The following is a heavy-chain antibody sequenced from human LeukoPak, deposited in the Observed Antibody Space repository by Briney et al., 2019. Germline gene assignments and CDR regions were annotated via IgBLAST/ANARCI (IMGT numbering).Heavy chain of an antibody. Sequence: GASVKVSCKAPGYTFTGYYLHWVRQAPGQGLEWMGWINPNSGGTNYAQKFQGWVIMTRDTSISTAYMELSRLRTDDTAVYYCATSGTTESAFDIWGQGTLVTVSS. V-gene: IGHV1-2*04. CDR2: INPNSGGT. CDR3: ATSGTTESAFDI. J-gene: IGHJ3*02. CDR1: GYTFTGYY. D-gene: IGHD1-7*01.